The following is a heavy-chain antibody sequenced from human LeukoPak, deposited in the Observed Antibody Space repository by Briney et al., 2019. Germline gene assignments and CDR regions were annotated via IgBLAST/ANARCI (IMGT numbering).Heavy chain of an antibody. CDR3: ARNIVVVPAAMSSLDY. V-gene: IGHV1-18*01. CDR1: GYTFTSYG. D-gene: IGHD2-2*01. J-gene: IGHJ4*02. CDR2: ISAYNGNT. Sequence: GASVKVSCKASGYTFTSYGISWVRQAPGQGLEWMGWISAYNGNTNYAQKLQGRVTMTTDTSTSTAYMELRSLRSDDTAVYYCARNIVVVPAAMSSLDYWGQGTLVTVSS.